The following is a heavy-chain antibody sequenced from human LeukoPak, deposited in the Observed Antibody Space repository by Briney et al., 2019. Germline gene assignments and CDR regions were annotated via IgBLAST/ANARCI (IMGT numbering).Heavy chain of an antibody. CDR2: ISYDGSNK. V-gene: IGHV3-30*18. CDR1: GFTFSSYG. J-gene: IGHJ4*02. CDR3: AKGSYDDVWGSYRPYYFDY. Sequence: GGSLRLSCAASGFTFSSYGMHRVRQAPGKGLEWVAVISYDGSNKYYADSVKGRFTISRDNSKNTLYLQMNSLRAEDTAVYYCAKGSYDDVWGSYRPYYFDYWGQGTLVTVSS. D-gene: IGHD3-16*02.